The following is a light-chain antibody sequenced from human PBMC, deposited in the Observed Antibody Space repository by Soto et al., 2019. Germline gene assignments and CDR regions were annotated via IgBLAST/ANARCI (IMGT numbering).Light chain of an antibody. CDR2: DVS. J-gene: IGLJ2*01. V-gene: IGLV2-14*03. Sequence: QSVLTQPASVSGCPGQSITISCTGTSSDVGAYNYVSWYQQHPGKAPKLMIYDVSNRPSGVSNRFSGSKSGNTASLTISGLQAEDEADYYCSSYTSISTLDVVFGGGTKLTVL. CDR1: SSDVGAYNY. CDR3: SSYTSISTLDVV.